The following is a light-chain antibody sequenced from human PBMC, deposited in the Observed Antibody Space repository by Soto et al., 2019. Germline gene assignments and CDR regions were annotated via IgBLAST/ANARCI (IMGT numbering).Light chain of an antibody. V-gene: IGKV1-33*01. Sequence: DIKMTQSPSSLSASVGDRLTLTCQASQDISDSLIWYQVKPGNAPQLLMFDASKLETGVPSRFSGSGSGKDFTFTISSLQPEDFATYYCQQYASLPLTFGGGTKVEIK. CDR1: QDISDS. CDR3: QQYASLPLT. J-gene: IGKJ4*01. CDR2: DAS.